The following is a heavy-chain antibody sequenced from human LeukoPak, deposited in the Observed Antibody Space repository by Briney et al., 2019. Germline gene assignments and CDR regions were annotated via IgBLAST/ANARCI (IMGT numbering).Heavy chain of an antibody. Sequence: ASVKVSCKASGYTFTGYYMHWVRQAPGQGLEWMGWINPNSGGTNYAQKFQGRVTMTRDTSISTAYMELSRLRSDDTAVYYCARLRGVGYSYGYYYYGMDVWGQGTTVTVSS. CDR1: GYTFTGYY. CDR3: ARLRGVGYSYGYYYYGMDV. CDR2: INPNSGGT. J-gene: IGHJ6*02. V-gene: IGHV1-2*02. D-gene: IGHD5-18*01.